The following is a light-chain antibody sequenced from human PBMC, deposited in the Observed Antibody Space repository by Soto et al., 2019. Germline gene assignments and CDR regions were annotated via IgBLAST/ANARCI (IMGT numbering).Light chain of an antibody. CDR1: SSDVGGYKY. J-gene: IGLJ2*01. CDR2: EVS. Sequence: QSALTQPPSASGSPGQSVTISCTGASSDVGGYKYVSWYQQHPGKAPKVIIYEVSKRASGLSERFSGSKSGNTASLTVSGLQAEDEADYYCSSYAATNIVVFGGGTKLTVL. V-gene: IGLV2-8*01. CDR3: SSYAATNIVV.